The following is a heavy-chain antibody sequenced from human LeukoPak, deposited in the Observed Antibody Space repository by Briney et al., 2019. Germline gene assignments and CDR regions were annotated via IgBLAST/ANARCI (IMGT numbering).Heavy chain of an antibody. CDR2: IKEDGSEK. CDR3: ARDGWRAINY. D-gene: IGHD5-24*01. CDR1: GFTFSTYW. Sequence: GGSLRLSCAASGFTFSTYWMSWVRQAPGKGREWVANIKEDGSEKYYVDSVRGRFTISRDNAKNSLFLQMNSLRAEDTAVYYCARDGWRAINYWGQGTLVTVS. J-gene: IGHJ4*02. V-gene: IGHV3-7*01.